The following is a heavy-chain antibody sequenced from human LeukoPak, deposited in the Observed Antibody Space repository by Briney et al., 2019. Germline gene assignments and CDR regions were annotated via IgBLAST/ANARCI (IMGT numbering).Heavy chain of an antibody. D-gene: IGHD6-19*01. J-gene: IGHJ4*02. CDR2: IYYSGST. V-gene: IGHV4-59*01. CDR3: ARAVAGTTDY. CDR1: GGSISSYY. Sequence: SETLSLTCTVSGGSISSYYWSWIRQPPGKGLEWIGYIYYSGSTNHNPSLKSRVTISVDTSKNQFSLGLSSVTAADTAVYYCARAVAGTTDYWGQGTLVTVSS.